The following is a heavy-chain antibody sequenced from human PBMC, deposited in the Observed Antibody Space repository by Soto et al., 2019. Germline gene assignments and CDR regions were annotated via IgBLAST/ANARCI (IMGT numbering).Heavy chain of an antibody. CDR2: IYYSGST. CDR3: ARGHSSSWVNY. CDR1: GGSISSSSYY. Sequence: QLQLQESGPGLVKPSETLSLTCTVSGGSISSSSYYWGWIRQPPGKGLEWIGSIYYSGSTYYNPSPKSRVTISVDTSKNQFSLKLSSVTAADTAVYYCARGHSSSWVNYWGQGTLVTVSS. V-gene: IGHV4-39*01. J-gene: IGHJ4*02. D-gene: IGHD6-13*01.